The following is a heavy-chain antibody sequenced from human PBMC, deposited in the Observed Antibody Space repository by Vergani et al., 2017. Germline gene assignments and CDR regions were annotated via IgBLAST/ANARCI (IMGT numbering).Heavy chain of an antibody. CDR3: ARINGGYYYENSGGGNNFYYYMDV. CDR1: GFSLSTRGMR. D-gene: IGHD3-22*01. V-gene: IGHV2-70*04. Sequence: QVTLKESGPVLVKPTQTLTLTCTCSGFSLSTRGMRVSWIRQPPGKALEWLARIDWDDDKFYSTSLKTRLTISKDTSKNQVVLTMTNMDRVDTATYYCARINGGYYYENSGGGNNFYYYMDVWGKGTTVTVSS. J-gene: IGHJ6*03. CDR2: IDWDDDK.